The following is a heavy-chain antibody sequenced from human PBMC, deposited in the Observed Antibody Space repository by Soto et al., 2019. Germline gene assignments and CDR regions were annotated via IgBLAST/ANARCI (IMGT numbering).Heavy chain of an antibody. CDR2: IHHSGNS. V-gene: IGHV4-4*02. J-gene: IGHJ4*02. D-gene: IGHD6-13*01. CDR3: ARGERQQQRDY. Sequence: QVQLQESGPGLVKPSGTLSLTCAVSGDSISSDKWWSWVRQPPGKGLEWIGEIHHSGNSNYNPSLKSRVIISVDKSNDQFSLKLSPVTAGDTAVYYCARGERQQQRDYWGQGTLVTVSS. CDR1: GDSISSDKW.